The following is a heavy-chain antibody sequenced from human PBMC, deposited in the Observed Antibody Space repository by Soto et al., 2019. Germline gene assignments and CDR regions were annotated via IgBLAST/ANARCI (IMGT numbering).Heavy chain of an antibody. CDR2: ISSSGSTI. J-gene: IGHJ5*02. V-gene: IGHV3-48*01. D-gene: IGHD6-13*01. Sequence: GGSLRLSCAASGFTFSSYSMNWVRQAPGKGLEWVSYISSSGSTIYYADSVKGRFTISRDNAKKSLYLQMNSLRAEDTAVYYCARDSGIAAASTNWFDPWGQGTLVTVSS. CDR1: GFTFSSYS. CDR3: ARDSGIAAASTNWFDP.